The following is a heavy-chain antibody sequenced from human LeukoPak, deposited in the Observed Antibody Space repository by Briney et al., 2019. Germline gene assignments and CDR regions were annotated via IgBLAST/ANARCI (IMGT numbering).Heavy chain of an antibody. CDR1: GFTFSSYA. CDR3: AGMSYFTPSFDY. D-gene: IGHD1-26*01. J-gene: IGHJ4*02. CDR2: ISGSGGST. V-gene: IGHV3-23*01. Sequence: GGSLRLSCAASGFTFSSYAMSWVRQAPGKGLEWVSAISGSGGSTYYADSVKGRFTISRDNSKNTLYLQMNSLRAEDTAVYYCAGMSYFTPSFDYWGQGTLVTVSS.